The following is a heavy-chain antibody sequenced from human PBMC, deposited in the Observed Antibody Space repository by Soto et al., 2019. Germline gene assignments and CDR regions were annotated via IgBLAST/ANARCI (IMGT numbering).Heavy chain of an antibody. CDR3: ARAANNYGQTPTNWFDP. J-gene: IGHJ5*02. V-gene: IGHV4-31*03. CDR2: IYYSGST. Sequence: ASETLSLTCTVSGGSISSGGYYWSWIRQHPGKGLEWIGYIYYSGSTYYNPSLKSRVTISVDTSKNQFSLKLSSVTAADTAVYYCARAANNYGQTPTNWFDPWGQGTLVTVSS. D-gene: IGHD4-17*01. CDR1: GGSISSGGYY.